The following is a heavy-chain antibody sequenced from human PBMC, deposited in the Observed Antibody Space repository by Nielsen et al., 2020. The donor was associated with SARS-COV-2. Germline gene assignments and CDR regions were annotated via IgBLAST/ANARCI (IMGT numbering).Heavy chain of an antibody. CDR2: INHSGST. Sequence: SETLSLTCAVYGGSFSGYYWSWIRQPPGKGLEWIGEINHSGSTNYNPSLKSRVTISVDKSKNQFSLKLSSVTAADTAVYYCAAGTVAGTGAFDIWGQGTMVTVSS. J-gene: IGHJ3*02. CDR3: AAGTVAGTGAFDI. V-gene: IGHV4-34*01. D-gene: IGHD6-19*01. CDR1: GGSFSGYY.